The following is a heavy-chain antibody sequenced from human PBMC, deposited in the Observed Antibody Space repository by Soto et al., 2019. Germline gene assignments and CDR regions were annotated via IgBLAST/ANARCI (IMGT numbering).Heavy chain of an antibody. J-gene: IGHJ6*02. D-gene: IGHD5-18*01. CDR3: ARGGDGYPGPYYYYGMDV. CDR1: GGTFSSYA. Sequence: QVQLVQSGAEVKKPGSSVKVSCKASGGTFSSYAISWVRQAPGQGLEWMGGIIPIFGTANYAQKFQGRVTITADESTSTAYMELSSLRSEDTAVYYCARGGDGYPGPYYYYGMDVWGQGTTVTVSS. CDR2: IIPIFGTA. V-gene: IGHV1-69*01.